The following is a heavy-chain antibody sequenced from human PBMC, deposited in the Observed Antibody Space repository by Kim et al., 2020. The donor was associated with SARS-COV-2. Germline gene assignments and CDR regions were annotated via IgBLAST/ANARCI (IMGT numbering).Heavy chain of an antibody. CDR3: ARDMPHVPLGYCSGGSCYSAGHYYYGMDV. J-gene: IGHJ6*02. CDR1: GYTFTSYG. Sequence: ASVKVSCKASGYTFTSYGISWVRQAPGQGLEWMGWISAYNGNTNYAQKLQGRVTMTTDTSTSTAYMELRSLRSDDTAVYYCARDMPHVPLGYCSGGSCYSAGHYYYGMDVWGQGTTVTVSS. D-gene: IGHD2-15*01. CDR2: ISAYNGNT. V-gene: IGHV1-18*01.